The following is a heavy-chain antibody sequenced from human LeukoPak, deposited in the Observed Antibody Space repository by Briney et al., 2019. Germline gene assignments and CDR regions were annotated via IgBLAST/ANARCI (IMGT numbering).Heavy chain of an antibody. D-gene: IGHD6-13*01. Sequence: GSSVTVSCKASGGTFSSYAISWVRQAPGQGREWMGRIIPILDIANYAQKFQGRVTITADKSTSTAYMELSSLRSEDTAVYYCAIDPAATAGVAAAGSYYFDYWGQGTLVTVSS. J-gene: IGHJ4*02. CDR1: GGTFSSYA. CDR2: IIPILDIA. V-gene: IGHV1-69*04. CDR3: AIDPAATAGVAAAGSYYFDY.